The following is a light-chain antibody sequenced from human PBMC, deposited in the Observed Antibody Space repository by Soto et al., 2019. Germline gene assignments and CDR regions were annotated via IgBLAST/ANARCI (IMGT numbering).Light chain of an antibody. CDR2: EVT. CDR3: CSYAGSSTYV. Sequence: QSALTQPASVSGSPGQSITISCTGTNSDVGTYNLVSWYQQHPGKAPKLMIYEVTKRPSGVSNRFSGSESGNTASLTISGLQAEDEADYYCCSYAGSSTYVFGTGTKLTVL. CDR1: NSDVGTYNL. J-gene: IGLJ1*01. V-gene: IGLV2-23*02.